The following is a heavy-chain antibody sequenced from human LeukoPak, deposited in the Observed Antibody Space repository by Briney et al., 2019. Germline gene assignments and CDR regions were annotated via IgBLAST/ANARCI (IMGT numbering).Heavy chain of an antibody. J-gene: IGHJ6*02. CDR3: VRSGDSTSSVGAYWYGMDV. D-gene: IGHD2-2*01. CDR1: GGFVSSANYY. CDR2: IYYSGTT. Sequence: SETLSLTCTVSGGFVSSANYYWSWIRQPPGKGLEWIVYIYYSGTTNYNPSLKSRVTISVDTSKTQFSLKLSSVTAADTAVYYCVRSGDSTSSVGAYWYGMDVWGQGTTVTVSS. V-gene: IGHV4-61*01.